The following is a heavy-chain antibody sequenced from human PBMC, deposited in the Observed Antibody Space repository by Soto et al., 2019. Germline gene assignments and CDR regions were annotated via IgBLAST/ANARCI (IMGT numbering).Heavy chain of an antibody. Sequence: QGQLLQSGDEVKTPGASVRVSCRASGYPFTSYGISWVRQAPGQGLEWVAWISAYNGKRDTAQKFQDRGTMTLDTSTDTAHMDLGELTSADTAVYYCARGRIVASIHDAFEIWGQGTKVTVSS. D-gene: IGHD5-12*01. CDR3: ARGRIVASIHDAFEI. J-gene: IGHJ3*02. CDR2: ISAYNGKR. CDR1: GYPFTSYG. V-gene: IGHV1-18*01.